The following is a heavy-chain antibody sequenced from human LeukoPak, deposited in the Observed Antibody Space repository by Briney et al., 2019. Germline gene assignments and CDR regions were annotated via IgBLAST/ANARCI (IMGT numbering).Heavy chain of an antibody. J-gene: IGHJ4*02. D-gene: IGHD3-22*01. CDR2: IYYSGST. CDR3: ARALWGYYDSSGPFGY. V-gene: IGHV4-59*01. CDR1: GGSISSYY. Sequence: PSETLSLTCTVSGGSISSYYWSWIRQPPGKGLEWIGYIYYSGSTNYNPSLKSRVTISVDTSKNQFSLKLSSVTAADTAVYYCARALWGYYDSSGPFGYWGQGTLVTVSS.